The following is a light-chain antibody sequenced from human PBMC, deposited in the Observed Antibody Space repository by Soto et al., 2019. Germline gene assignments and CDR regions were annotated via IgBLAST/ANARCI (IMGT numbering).Light chain of an antibody. CDR3: CSYAGSSTFAV. Sequence: QSVLTQPASVSGSPGQSITISCTGTSSDVGSYNLVSWYQQHPSKAPKLMIYEGSKRPSGVSNRFSGSKSGNTASLTISGLQAEDEADYYCCSYAGSSTFAVFGGGTKLTV. CDR2: EGS. J-gene: IGLJ2*01. V-gene: IGLV2-23*03. CDR1: SSDVGSYNL.